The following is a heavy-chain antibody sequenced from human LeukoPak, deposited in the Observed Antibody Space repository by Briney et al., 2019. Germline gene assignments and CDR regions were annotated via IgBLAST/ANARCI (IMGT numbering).Heavy chain of an antibody. CDR2: IYTSGST. V-gene: IGHV4-4*07. D-gene: IGHD2-21*01. CDR3: ARDGILWWGDARYYYYYYMDV. CDR1: GGSISSYY. Sequence: PSETLSLTCTVSGGSISSYYWSWIRQPAGKGLEWIGRIYTSGSTNYNPSLKSRVTISVDTSKNQFSLKLSSVTAADTAVYYCARDGILWWGDARYYYYYYMDVWGKGATVTVSS. J-gene: IGHJ6*03.